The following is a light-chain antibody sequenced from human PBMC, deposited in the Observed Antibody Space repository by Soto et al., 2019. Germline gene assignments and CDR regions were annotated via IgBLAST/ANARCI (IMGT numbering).Light chain of an antibody. Sequence: QSALTQPPSASGSPGQSVTISCTGTNSDVGAYNYVSWYQHHPGKAPKLMIYDVTKRPSGVPDRFSGSKSGNTASLTVSGLQAEDEADYYCSSYAGSINWYVFGTGTKVTVL. CDR2: DVT. CDR1: NSDVGAYNY. CDR3: SSYAGSINWYV. V-gene: IGLV2-8*01. J-gene: IGLJ1*01.